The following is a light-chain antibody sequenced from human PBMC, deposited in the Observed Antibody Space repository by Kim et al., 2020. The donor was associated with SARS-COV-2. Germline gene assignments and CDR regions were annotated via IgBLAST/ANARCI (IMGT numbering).Light chain of an antibody. J-gene: IGKJ4*01. Sequence: EIVMTQSPSTLSVSPGERTTLTCRASQGVNNNLAWYQQKPGQGPTLLIYDASTRATGIPCRFSGSGSGTEFTLTIISLQSEDFAAYYCQQYLEWSLTFGGGTQVDIK. CDR3: QQYLEWSLT. CDR2: DAS. V-gene: IGKV3-15*01. CDR1: QGVNNN.